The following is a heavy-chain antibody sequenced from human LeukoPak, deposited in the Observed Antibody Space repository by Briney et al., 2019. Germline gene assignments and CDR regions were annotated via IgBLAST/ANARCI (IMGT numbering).Heavy chain of an antibody. V-gene: IGHV3-30-3*01. J-gene: IGHJ4*02. CDR3: AASTAMVPLFGY. Sequence: GGSLRLSCAASGFTFSSYAMHWVRQAPGKGLEWVAVISYDGSNKYYADSVKGRFTISRDNSKNTLYLQMNSLRAEDTAVYYCAASTAMVPLFGYWGQGTLVTVSS. CDR2: ISYDGSNK. D-gene: IGHD5-18*01. CDR1: GFTFSSYA.